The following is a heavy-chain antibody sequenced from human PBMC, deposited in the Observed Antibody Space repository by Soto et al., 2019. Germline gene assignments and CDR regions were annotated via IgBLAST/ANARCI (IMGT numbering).Heavy chain of an antibody. CDR3: ARNFAWAFDY. Sequence: EVPLVESGGGLVQPGGSLRRSCVASGVTFSSYSMNWVRQARGKGLEWVSYSSSNSRFIHYADSVKGRFTISRDNVKTSLYLQMNSLRDEDTAVYYFARNFAWAFDYWGQGTLLTVSP. D-gene: IGHD3-9*01. CDR2: SSSNSRFI. V-gene: IGHV3-48*02. CDR1: GVTFSSYS. J-gene: IGHJ4*02.